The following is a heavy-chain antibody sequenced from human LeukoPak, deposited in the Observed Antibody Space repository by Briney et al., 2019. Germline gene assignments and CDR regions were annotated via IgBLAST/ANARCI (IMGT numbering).Heavy chain of an antibody. D-gene: IGHD3-22*01. V-gene: IGHV3-74*01. CDR1: GFTFSSYW. J-gene: IGHJ4*02. CDR2: INSDGSST. Sequence: PGGSLRLSCAASGFTFSSYWMHWVRHAPGKGLVWVSRINSDGSSTSYADSVKGRFTISRDNAKNTLYLQMNSLRAEDTAVYYCARVLRSGYYYVGSYYFDYWGQGTLVTVSS. CDR3: ARVLRSGYYYVGSYYFDY.